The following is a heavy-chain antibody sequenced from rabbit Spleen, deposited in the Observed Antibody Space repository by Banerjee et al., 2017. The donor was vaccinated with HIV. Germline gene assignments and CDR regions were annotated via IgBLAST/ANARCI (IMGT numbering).Heavy chain of an antibody. D-gene: IGHD4-1*01. J-gene: IGHJ4*01. CDR1: GFDFSSGYY. Sequence: QEQLVESGGGLVQPEGSLTLTCTASGFDFSSGYYMCWVRQAPGKRPEWIACMRTRSDGTWYAFWAEGRFTISNASSTTVTLQMTSLTAADTATYFCARSGYVGWGGDGDLTGNKLWGPGTLVTVS. CDR3: ARSGYVGWGGDGDLTGNKL. V-gene: IGHV1S45*01. CDR2: MRTRSDGT.